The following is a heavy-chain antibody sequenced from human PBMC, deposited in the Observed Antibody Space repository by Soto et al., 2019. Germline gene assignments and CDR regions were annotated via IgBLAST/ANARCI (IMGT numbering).Heavy chain of an antibody. CDR2: ISSSSSTI. CDR1: GFTFSSYS. CDR3: AKNRGLQYYFDY. V-gene: IGHV3-48*02. Sequence: PGGSLRLSCAASGFTFSSYSMNWVRQAPGKGLEWVSYISSSSSTIYYTDSVKGRFTISRDNAKNMMYLQMNSLRDEDTAVYYCAKNRGLQYYFDYWGQGTLVTVSS. J-gene: IGHJ4*02.